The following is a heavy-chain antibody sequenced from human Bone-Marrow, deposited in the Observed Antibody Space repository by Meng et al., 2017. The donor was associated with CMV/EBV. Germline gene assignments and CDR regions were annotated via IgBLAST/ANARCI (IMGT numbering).Heavy chain of an antibody. CDR3: ARDPKDCSSTIAFPLSS. V-gene: IGHV1-2*02. Sequence: ASVKVSCKASGYTFTGYYMHWVRQAPGQGLEWMGWINPNSGGTNYAQKFQGRVTMTRDTSISTAYMELSRLRSDDTAVYYCARDPKDCSSTIAFPLSSWLQGTLVTVSS. CDR2: INPNSGGT. CDR1: GYTFTGYY. D-gene: IGHD2-2*01. J-gene: IGHJ5*02.